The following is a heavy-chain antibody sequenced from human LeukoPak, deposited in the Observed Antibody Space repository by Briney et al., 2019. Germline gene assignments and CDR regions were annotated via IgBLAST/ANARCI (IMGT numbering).Heavy chain of an antibody. CDR1: GDSMSTYY. J-gene: IGHJ4*02. D-gene: IGHD2-2*01. V-gene: IGHV4-59*01. CDR2: ISYSGTT. Sequence: ASETLSLTCTVSGDSMSTYYWSWIRQPPGKGLEWIGFISYSGTTNYNPSLKSRVTISVDTSKIQFSLKVNSVTAADTAVYYCARGGASSRPFHYWGQGTLLTVSS. CDR3: ARGGASSRPFHY.